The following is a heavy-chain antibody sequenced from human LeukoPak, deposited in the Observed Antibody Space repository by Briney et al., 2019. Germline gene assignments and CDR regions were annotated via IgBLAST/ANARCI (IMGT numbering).Heavy chain of an antibody. Sequence: ASVKVSFTASGYTFTRYYMHWVRQAPGQGLEWMGWINPNSGGTNCAQEFQGRVTMTRDTSISTAFMELSRLRSDDTAVYYCARWDSSGDCIDYWGQGTLVTVSS. CDR3: ARWDSSGDCIDY. J-gene: IGHJ4*02. CDR2: INPNSGGT. V-gene: IGHV1-2*02. D-gene: IGHD6-19*01. CDR1: GYTFTRYY.